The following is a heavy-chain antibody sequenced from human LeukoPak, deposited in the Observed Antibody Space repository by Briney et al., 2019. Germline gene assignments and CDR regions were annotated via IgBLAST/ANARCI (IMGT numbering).Heavy chain of an antibody. J-gene: IGHJ4*02. CDR2: IYYGENT. V-gene: IGHV4-39*01. Sequence: PSETLSLTCTVSADSISSGPYYCGWLRQPPGRGLEGIGNIYYGENTYYTPSLNSRVTISLDTSNNQFYLELSSLTAADASVYYCARRDDSSGYHKIFDYWGQGTLVTVSS. CDR1: ADSISSGPYY. D-gene: IGHD3-22*01. CDR3: ARRDDSSGYHKIFDY.